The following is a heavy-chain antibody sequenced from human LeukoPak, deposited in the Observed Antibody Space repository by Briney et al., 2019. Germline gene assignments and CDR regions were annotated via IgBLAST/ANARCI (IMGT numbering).Heavy chain of an antibody. CDR3: ARSRDGYNYAFDY. CDR2: ISSSSSYI. D-gene: IGHD5-24*01. Sequence: GGSLRLSCAASGFTFSSYSMNWVRQAPGKGLEWVSSISSSSSYIYYADSVKGRFSISRDNSKNTLYLQMNSLRAEDTAVYYCARSRDGYNYAFDYWGQGTLVTVSS. CDR1: GFTFSSYS. J-gene: IGHJ4*02. V-gene: IGHV3-21*06.